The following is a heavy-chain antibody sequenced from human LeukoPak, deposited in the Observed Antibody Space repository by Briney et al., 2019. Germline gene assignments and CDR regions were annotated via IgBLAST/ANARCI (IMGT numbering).Heavy chain of an antibody. CDR3: ARVVVRDANNYKDY. J-gene: IGHJ4*02. V-gene: IGHV1-2*02. CDR2: INPNSGGT. Sequence: ASVKVSCKASGYTFTGYYMHWARQAPGQGLEWMGWINPNSGGTNYAQKFQGRVTMTRDTSISTAYMELSRLSSDDTAVYYCARVVVRDANNYKDYWGQGTLVTVSS. CDR1: GYTFTGYY. D-gene: IGHD5-24*01.